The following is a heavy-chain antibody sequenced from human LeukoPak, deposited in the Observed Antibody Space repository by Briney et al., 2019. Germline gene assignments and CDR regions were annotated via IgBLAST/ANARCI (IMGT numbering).Heavy chain of an antibody. CDR1: GFTFDDYG. CDR2: INWNGGST. D-gene: IGHD6-13*01. V-gene: IGHV3-20*04. CDR3: ARDLYSSSWYFVSPGGY. Sequence: GGSLRPSCAASGFTFDDYGMNWVRQAPGKGLEWVSGINWNGGSTGYADSVKGRFTISRDNAKNSLYLQMNSLRAEDTALYYCARDLYSSSWYFVSPGGYWGQGTLVTVSS. J-gene: IGHJ4*02.